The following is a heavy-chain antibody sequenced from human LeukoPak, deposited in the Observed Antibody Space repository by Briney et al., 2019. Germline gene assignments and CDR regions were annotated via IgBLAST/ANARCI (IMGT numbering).Heavy chain of an antibody. CDR1: GGSISGNY. D-gene: IGHD1-14*01. Sequence: SETLSLTCTVSGGSISGNYWSWIRQPLGKGPEWIGYIFYVGSTIYNPSLKSRVTISVDTSKSQFSLQLSSVTAADTAVYYCARIITGTVALDYWGQGTLVTVSS. CDR2: IFYVGST. J-gene: IGHJ4*02. CDR3: ARIITGTVALDY. V-gene: IGHV4-59*08.